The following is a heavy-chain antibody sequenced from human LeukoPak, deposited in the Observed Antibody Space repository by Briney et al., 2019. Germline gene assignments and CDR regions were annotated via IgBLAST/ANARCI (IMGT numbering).Heavy chain of an antibody. V-gene: IGHV4-59*08. CDR3: ASTHGGYSSGWSFDY. Sequence: SETLSLTCTVSGGSISSYYWSWIRQPPGKGLEWIGNIYYSGSTNYNPSLKSRVTISVDTSKNQFSLKLSSVTAADTAVYYCASTHGGYSSGWSFDYWGQGTLVTVSS. J-gene: IGHJ4*02. D-gene: IGHD6-19*01. CDR2: IYYSGST. CDR1: GGSISSYY.